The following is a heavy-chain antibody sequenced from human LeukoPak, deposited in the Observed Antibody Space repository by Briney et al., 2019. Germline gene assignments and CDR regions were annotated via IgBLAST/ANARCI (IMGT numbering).Heavy chain of an antibody. V-gene: IGHV3-66*01. J-gene: IGHJ4*02. CDR1: RFTVSSNY. CDR2: IYSGTTT. Sequence: GSLRLSCAASRFTVSSNYMSWVRQAPGKGLEWVSIIYSGTTTYYADSVKGRFTISRDNSKNTLYLQMSSLRAEDTAVYYCVRVASRAFDYWGQGTLVTVSS. CDR3: VRVASRAFDY.